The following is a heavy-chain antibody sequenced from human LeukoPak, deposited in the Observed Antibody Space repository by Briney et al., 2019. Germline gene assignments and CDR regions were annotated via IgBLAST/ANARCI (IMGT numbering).Heavy chain of an antibody. Sequence: GESLRISCKGSGYSFTSYWISWVRQMPGKGLEWMGRIDPSDSYTNYSPSFQGHVTISADKSISTAYLQWSSLKASDTAMYYCARSCVVVPAAQNWFDPWGQGTLVTVSS. CDR1: GYSFTSYW. D-gene: IGHD2-2*01. V-gene: IGHV5-10-1*01. CDR3: ARSCVVVPAAQNWFDP. CDR2: IDPSDSYT. J-gene: IGHJ5*02.